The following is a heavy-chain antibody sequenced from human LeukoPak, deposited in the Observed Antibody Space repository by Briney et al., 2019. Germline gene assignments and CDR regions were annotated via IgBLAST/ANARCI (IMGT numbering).Heavy chain of an antibody. Sequence: GASVKVSCKASGYRFTSFGISWVRQAPGQGLEWMGGIIPIFGTANYAQKFQGRVTITADESTSTAYMELSSLRSEDTAVYYCARARSYYTHTPFDHWGQGTLVTVSS. J-gene: IGHJ4*02. V-gene: IGHV1-69*13. CDR3: ARARSYYTHTPFDH. D-gene: IGHD1-26*01. CDR1: GYRFTSFG. CDR2: IIPIFGTA.